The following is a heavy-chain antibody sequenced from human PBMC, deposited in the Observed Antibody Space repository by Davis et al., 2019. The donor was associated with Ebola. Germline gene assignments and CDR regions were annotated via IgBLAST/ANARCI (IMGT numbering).Heavy chain of an antibody. CDR2: IYYSGST. V-gene: IGHV4-34*01. Sequence: PSETLSLTCAVYGGSFSGYYWSWIRQPPGKGLEWIGSIYYSGSTYYNPSLKSRVTISVDTSKNQFSLKLSSVTAADTAVYYCASTPPNRNWFDPWGQGTLVTVSS. CDR3: ASTPPNRNWFDP. J-gene: IGHJ5*02. D-gene: IGHD1-14*01. CDR1: GGSFSGYY.